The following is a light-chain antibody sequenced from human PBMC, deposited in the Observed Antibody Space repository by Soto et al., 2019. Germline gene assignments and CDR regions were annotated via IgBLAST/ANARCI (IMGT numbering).Light chain of an antibody. CDR3: SSYRSGSTLV. J-gene: IGLJ2*01. Sequence: QSALTQPASVSGSPGQSITISCTGTSSDVGGSNYVSWYQQHPGKAPKLMIYDVNNRPSGISNRFSGSKSGNRASLTISGLQAEDEADYYCSSYRSGSTLVFGGGTKLTVL. V-gene: IGLV2-14*01. CDR2: DVN. CDR1: SSDVGGSNY.